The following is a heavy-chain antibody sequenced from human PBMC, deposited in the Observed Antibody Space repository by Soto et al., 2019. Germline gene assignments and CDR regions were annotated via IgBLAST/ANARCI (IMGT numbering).Heavy chain of an antibody. D-gene: IGHD2-2*01. CDR3: ARTASAAPYDFDS. Sequence: QVQLVESGGGVVQPGRSLRLSCAASGFTFSSYGMHWVRQAPGKGLEWVAVIWYDGSNKYYADSVKGRFTISRDTSKNTLYLQMTSPRAEDTAVYYGARTASAAPYDFDSWGQGTLVTVSS. V-gene: IGHV3-33*01. CDR1: GFTFSSYG. CDR2: IWYDGSNK. J-gene: IGHJ4*02.